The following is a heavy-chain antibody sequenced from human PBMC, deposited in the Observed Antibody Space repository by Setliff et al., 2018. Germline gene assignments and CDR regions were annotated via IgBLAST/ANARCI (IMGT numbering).Heavy chain of an antibody. CDR1: GDSMSDHH. CDR3: ARLRKSTPHWYFDL. CDR2: ISHSGAT. V-gene: IGHV4-59*11. Sequence: SETLSLTCTVSGDSMSDHHWSWVRQSPGKGLDWIGYISHSGATKYNPSLWSRLTMSIDTSKKQFSLRLTSVSAADTAVYYCARLRKSTPHWYFDLWGRGTLVTVSS. J-gene: IGHJ2*01.